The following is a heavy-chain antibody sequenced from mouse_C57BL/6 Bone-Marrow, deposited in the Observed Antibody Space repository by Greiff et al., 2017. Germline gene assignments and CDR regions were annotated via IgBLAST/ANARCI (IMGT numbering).Heavy chain of an antibody. Sequence: VQLQQSGAELARPGASVKLSCKASGYTFTSYGISWVKQRTGQGLEWIGEIYPRSGNTYYNEKFKGKATLTADKSSSTAYMELRSLTSEDSAVYFWARSGAGTAWFAYWGQGTLVTVSA. CDR2: IYPRSGNT. CDR1: GYTFTSYG. CDR3: ARSGAGTAWFAY. J-gene: IGHJ3*01. V-gene: IGHV1-81*01. D-gene: IGHD3-3*01.